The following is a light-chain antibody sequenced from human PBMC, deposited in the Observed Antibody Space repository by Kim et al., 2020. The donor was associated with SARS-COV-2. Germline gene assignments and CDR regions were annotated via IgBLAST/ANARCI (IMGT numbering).Light chain of an antibody. Sequence: DIQMTQSPSTLSASVGDRVTITCRASQSISDWLAWYQQKPGKASKLLIYKASTLESGVPSRFSGSGSGTEFTLTISSLQPDDFATYYCQHEGTFGQGAKVDIK. CDR1: QSISDW. J-gene: IGKJ1*01. CDR2: KAS. V-gene: IGKV1-5*03. CDR3: QHEGT.